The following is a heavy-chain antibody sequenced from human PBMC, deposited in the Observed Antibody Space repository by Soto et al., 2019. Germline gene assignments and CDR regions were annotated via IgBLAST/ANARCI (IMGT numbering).Heavy chain of an antibody. V-gene: IGHV5-10-1*01. CDR3: ASQSSYYYGSGSYLSY. J-gene: IGHJ4*02. CDR1: GYSFTSYW. CDR2: IDPSDSYT. Sequence: GESLKISCKGSGYSFTSYWISWVRQMPGKGLEWMGRIDPSDSYTNYSPSFQGHVTISADKSISTAYLQWSSLKASDTAMYYCASQSSYYYGSGSYLSYWGQGTPVTVSS. D-gene: IGHD3-10*01.